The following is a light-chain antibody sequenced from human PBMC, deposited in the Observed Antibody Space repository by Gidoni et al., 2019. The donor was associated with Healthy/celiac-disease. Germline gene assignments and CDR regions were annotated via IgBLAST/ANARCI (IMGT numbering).Light chain of an antibody. CDR2: DVR. Sequence: QSALTQPASVSGSPGQSITISCTGTSSDVGGYNYVSWYQQHPGKAPKLMIYDVRNRPSGVSNRFSGSKSGNTASRTISGLQAEDEADYYCSSYTSSSTVVFGGGTKLTVL. CDR1: SSDVGGYNY. V-gene: IGLV2-14*03. CDR3: SSYTSSSTVV. J-gene: IGLJ2*01.